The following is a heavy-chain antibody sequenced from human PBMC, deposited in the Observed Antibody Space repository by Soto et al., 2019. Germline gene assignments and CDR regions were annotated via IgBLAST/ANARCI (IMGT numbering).Heavy chain of an antibody. CDR2: INAGYGNT. V-gene: IGHV1-3*01. CDR3: ARDTGDGTFVF. CDR1: GYTFSSYA. Sequence: QVHLVQSGAEVRKPGASVKVSCKASGYTFSSYAMHWVRQAPGQRLEWMGWINAGYGNTKSSQKFQDRVTISRDTSASTVYMELTSLRSEDTAVYYCARDTGDGTFVFWGQGTLVTVSS. D-gene: IGHD7-27*01. J-gene: IGHJ4*02.